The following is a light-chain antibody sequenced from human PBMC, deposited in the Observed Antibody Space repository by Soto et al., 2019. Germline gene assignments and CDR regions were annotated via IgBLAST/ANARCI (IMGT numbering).Light chain of an antibody. V-gene: IGKV3-11*01. J-gene: IGKJ5*01. CDR2: DAF. CDR1: QSVSSY. CDR3: QQRSNWPVT. Sequence: EVVLTQSPATLSLSPGERATLSCRASQSVSSYLAWYQQKPGQAPRLLIYDAFNRATGIPARFSGSGSGTDFTLTISSLEPEYFAVYYCQQRSNWPVTFCQGTRLESK.